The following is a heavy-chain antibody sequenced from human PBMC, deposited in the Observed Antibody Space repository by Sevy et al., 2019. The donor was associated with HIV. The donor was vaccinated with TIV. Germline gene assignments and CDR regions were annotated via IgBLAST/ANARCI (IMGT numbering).Heavy chain of an antibody. D-gene: IGHD6-13*01. Sequence: GGSLRLSCAASGFTFSSYWMSWVRQAPGKGLEWVANINLDGSMKYYVDSVKGGFTVSRDNAKNSLSLQMNSLRAEDTAVYYCARSIAATGPDYWGQGTLVTVSS. CDR1: GFTFSSYW. J-gene: IGHJ4*02. CDR2: INLDGSMK. CDR3: ARSIAATGPDY. V-gene: IGHV3-7*01.